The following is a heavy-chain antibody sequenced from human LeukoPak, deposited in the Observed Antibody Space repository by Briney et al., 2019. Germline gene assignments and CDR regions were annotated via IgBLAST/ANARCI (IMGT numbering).Heavy chain of an antibody. Sequence: PSETLSLTCTVSGGSISSDGYYWSWIRQHPGKGLEWIGAIYYTGSTYYNPSLKSRATISVDTSKNHFSLKLTSVTAADTAVYYCARDRDYGDSGRAFDIWGHGTMVTVAS. V-gene: IGHV4-31*03. D-gene: IGHD4-17*01. CDR2: IYYTGST. J-gene: IGHJ3*02. CDR3: ARDRDYGDSGRAFDI. CDR1: GGSISSDGYY.